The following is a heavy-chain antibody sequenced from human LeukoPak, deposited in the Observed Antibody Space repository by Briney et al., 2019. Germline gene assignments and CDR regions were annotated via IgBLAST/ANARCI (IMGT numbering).Heavy chain of an antibody. V-gene: IGHV1-46*01. CDR3: ARDLSRSSGRVYFDF. D-gene: IGHD6-19*01. J-gene: IGHJ4*02. Sequence: ASVKVSCKASGYTFTSYYIHWVRQAPGQGLEWMGIINPSGGSTNYAQKFQGRVTMTRDTSTSTVYMELSSLKSEDTAVYFCARDLSRSSGRVYFDFWGQGTLFTVSS. CDR2: INPSGGST. CDR1: GYTFTSYY.